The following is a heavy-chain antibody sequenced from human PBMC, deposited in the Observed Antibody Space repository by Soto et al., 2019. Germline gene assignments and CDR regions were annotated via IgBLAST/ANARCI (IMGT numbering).Heavy chain of an antibody. D-gene: IGHD3-22*01. CDR3: AKDFGETYYYDSSGYY. J-gene: IGHJ4*02. Sequence: QVQLVESGGGVVQPGRSLRLSCAASGFTFSSYGMHWVRQAPGKGLEWVAVISYDGSNKYYADSVKGRFTISRDNSKNXLYLQMNSLRAEDTAVYYCAKDFGETYYYDSSGYYWGQGTLVTVSS. CDR2: ISYDGSNK. V-gene: IGHV3-30*18. CDR1: GFTFSSYG.